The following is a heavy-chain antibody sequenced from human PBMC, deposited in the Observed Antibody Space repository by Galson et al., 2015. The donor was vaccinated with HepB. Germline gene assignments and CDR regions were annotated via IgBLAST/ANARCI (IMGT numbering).Heavy chain of an antibody. J-gene: IGHJ4*02. Sequence: SLRLSCAASGFTFSNAWMNWVRQAPGKGLEWVGRIKSKTDGGTTDYAAPVKGRFTISRDDSKNTLYLQMNSLKTEDTAVYYCNAVNYYGSGSYANFDYWGQGTLVTVSS. CDR2: IKSKTDGGTT. D-gene: IGHD3-10*01. V-gene: IGHV3-15*07. CDR3: NAVNYYGSGSYANFDY. CDR1: GFTFSNAW.